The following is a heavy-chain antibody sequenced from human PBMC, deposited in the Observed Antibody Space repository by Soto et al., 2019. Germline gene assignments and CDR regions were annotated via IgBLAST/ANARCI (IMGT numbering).Heavy chain of an antibody. Sequence: QITLKESGPTLVRPTQTLTLTCTFSGFSLSSSGVGVGWIRQPPGKALEWLALIYWDDDKRYSPSLKNRLTITKDTSKSQVVLTLTKLDTVDTATYYCARGGWTTYYSPFFDYWGQGTLVTVSS. D-gene: IGHD3-10*01. CDR1: GFSLSSSGVG. CDR3: ARGGWTTYYSPFFDY. CDR2: IYWDDDK. V-gene: IGHV2-5*02. J-gene: IGHJ4*02.